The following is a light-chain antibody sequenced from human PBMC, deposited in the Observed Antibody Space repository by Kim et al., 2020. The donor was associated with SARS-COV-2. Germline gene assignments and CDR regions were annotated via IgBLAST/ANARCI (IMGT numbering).Light chain of an antibody. V-gene: IGKV1-12*01. J-gene: IGKJ4*01. Sequence: ASVGDRVTISCRASRRVCTYLIWYQQSPGKVPKLLIHDASHLRGGVPSRFSGSGSGTDFTLTINNLQPEDSAVYYCQQANTLPPTFGGGTKVDIK. CDR1: RRVCTY. CDR3: QQANTLPPT. CDR2: DAS.